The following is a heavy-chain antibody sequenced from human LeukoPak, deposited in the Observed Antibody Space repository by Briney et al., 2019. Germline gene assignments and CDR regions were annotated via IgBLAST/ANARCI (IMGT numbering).Heavy chain of an antibody. CDR1: GGSISSYY. D-gene: IGHD3-10*01. CDR2: IYYSGST. J-gene: IGHJ6*03. Sequence: SETLSLTCTVSGGSISSYYWSWIRQPPGKGLEWIGYIYYSGSTNYNPSLKSRVTISVDTSKNQFSLQLNSVTPEDTAVYYCARDLVMVRGQDYYYYYMDVWGKGTTVTISS. V-gene: IGHV4-59*12. CDR3: ARDLVMVRGQDYYYYYMDV.